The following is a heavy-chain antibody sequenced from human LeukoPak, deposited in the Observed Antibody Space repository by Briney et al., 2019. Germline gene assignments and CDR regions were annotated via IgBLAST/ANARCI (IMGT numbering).Heavy chain of an antibody. D-gene: IGHD3-16*01. CDR2: ISHDGSKK. CDR3: AKWDYAGMTRAFDI. V-gene: IGHV3-30*18. J-gene: IGHJ3*02. Sequence: GGSLRLSCAASGFTSSSYGMHWVRQAPGKGLEWLAAISHDGSKKNYADSVNGRFTISRDKSKNTLWLQMNSLRAEDTAVYYCAKWDYAGMTRAFDIWGQGTLVTFSS. CDR1: GFTSSSYG.